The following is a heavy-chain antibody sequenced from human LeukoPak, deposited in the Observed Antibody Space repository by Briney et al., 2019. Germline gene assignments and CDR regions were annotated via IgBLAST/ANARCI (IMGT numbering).Heavy chain of an antibody. Sequence: GGSLRLSCAASGFTFSSYSMNWVRQAPGKGLEWVSSVSSSSSYIYYADSVKGRFTISRDNAKNSLYLQMNSLRAEDTAVYYCARPPRGDYYGSGSYYEISYYYYMDVWGKGTTVTVSS. D-gene: IGHD3-10*01. CDR3: ARPPRGDYYGSGSYYEISYYYYMDV. CDR1: GFTFSSYS. CDR2: VSSSSSYI. V-gene: IGHV3-21*01. J-gene: IGHJ6*03.